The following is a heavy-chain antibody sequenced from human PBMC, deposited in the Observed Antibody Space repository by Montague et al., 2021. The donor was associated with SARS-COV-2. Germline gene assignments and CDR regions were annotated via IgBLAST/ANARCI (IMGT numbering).Heavy chain of an antibody. CDR2: VLYTGTP. J-gene: IGHJ4*02. CDR1: GGSIANSHKY. Sequence: SETLSLTCTVSGGSIANSHKYWGWVRQPPGKGLEWIGSVLYTGTPYDHPSLTARVTISLDTSKNQFSLKMYSVTAADTATYFCVARRESAKARAYWGQGTLVTVSS. V-gene: IGHV4-39*07. CDR3: VARRESAKARAY.